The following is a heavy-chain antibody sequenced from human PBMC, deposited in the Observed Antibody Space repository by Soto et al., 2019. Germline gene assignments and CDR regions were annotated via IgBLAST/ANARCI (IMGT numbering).Heavy chain of an antibody. D-gene: IGHD2-15*01. CDR1: GYTFTSYG. Sequence: QVQLVQSGAEVKKPGAPVKVSCKASGYTFTSYGISWVRQAPGQGLEWMGWISPYNGNTIYVQKRQGRVTMTTDTSTSTAYMELRSLTSDDTAVYYCARERGGVYCSGGTCYSGFDYWGQGTLVTVSS. J-gene: IGHJ4*02. CDR3: ARERGGVYCSGGTCYSGFDY. V-gene: IGHV1-18*01. CDR2: ISPYNGNT.